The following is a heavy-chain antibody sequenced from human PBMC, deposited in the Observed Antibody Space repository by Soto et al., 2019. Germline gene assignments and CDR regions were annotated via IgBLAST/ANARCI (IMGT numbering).Heavy chain of an antibody. CDR1: GGSISSFY. D-gene: IGHD2-15*01. V-gene: IGHV4-59*01. Sequence: ETLSLTCTVSGGSISSFYWSWVRQTPGKGLEWIGYISYSGSTNYNPSLNSRVTISVDTSKKQFSLKLTSVTTADTAVYYCTRRQGSYLDQWGQGTLVTVSS. J-gene: IGHJ4*02. CDR2: ISYSGST. CDR3: TRRQGSYLDQ.